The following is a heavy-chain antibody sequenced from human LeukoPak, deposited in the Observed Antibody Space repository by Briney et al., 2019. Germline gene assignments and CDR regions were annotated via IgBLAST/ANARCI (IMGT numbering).Heavy chain of an antibody. CDR2: ISSNGGST. CDR1: GFTFSSYA. CDR3: VRGTFDWSSYYFDY. D-gene: IGHD3-9*01. Sequence: GGSLRLSCSASGFTFSSYAMHWVRQAPGKGLEYVSAISSNGGSTYYADSVKGRFTISRDNSKNTLYLQMSSLRAEDTAVYYCVRGTFDWSSYYFDYWGQGTLVTVSS. J-gene: IGHJ4*02. V-gene: IGHV3-64D*06.